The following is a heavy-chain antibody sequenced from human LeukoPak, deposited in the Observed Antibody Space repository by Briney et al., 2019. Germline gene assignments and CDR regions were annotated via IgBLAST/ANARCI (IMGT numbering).Heavy chain of an antibody. J-gene: IGHJ3*02. CDR3: ARHDKYSSGSQGAFDI. V-gene: IGHV4-34*01. D-gene: IGHD6-19*01. Sequence: SETLSLTCAVYGGSFSGYYWSWIRQPPGKGLEWIGEINHSGSTNYNPSLKSRVTISVDTSKNQFSLKLSSVTAADTAVYYCARHDKYSSGSQGAFDIWGQGTMVTVSS. CDR1: GGSFSGYY. CDR2: INHSGST.